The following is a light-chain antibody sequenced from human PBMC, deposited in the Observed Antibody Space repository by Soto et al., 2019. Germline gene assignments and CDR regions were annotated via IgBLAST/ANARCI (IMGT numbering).Light chain of an antibody. V-gene: IGKV1-5*01. Sequence: DIQMTQSPSTLSASVGDRVTITCRASQSVNKWLAWFQQKPGKVPKLLIFDASTLQTGVPSRFSGSGSGTDFTLTISGLEPEDFAVYYCQHFGNSLWTFGQGTKVDIK. CDR2: DAS. CDR1: QSVNKW. CDR3: QHFGNSLWT. J-gene: IGKJ1*01.